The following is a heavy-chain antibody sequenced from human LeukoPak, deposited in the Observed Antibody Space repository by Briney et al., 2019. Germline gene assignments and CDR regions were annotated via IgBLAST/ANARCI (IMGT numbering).Heavy chain of an antibody. CDR3: ARTPRTLTGTTQGWFDP. CDR2: INPSTGAT. Sequence: ASVKVSCKASGYTFTAFYMRWVRQAPGQGLEWMGWINPSTGATNYAQKFQGRVTMTRDTSITTAYMEVRRLRSDDTAMYYCARTPRTLTGTTQGWFDPWGQGTLVTVSS. V-gene: IGHV1-2*02. J-gene: IGHJ5*02. D-gene: IGHD1-7*01. CDR1: GYTFTAFY.